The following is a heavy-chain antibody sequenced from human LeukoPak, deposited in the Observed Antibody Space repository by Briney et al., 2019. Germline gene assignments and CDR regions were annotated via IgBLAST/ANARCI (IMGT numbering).Heavy chain of an antibody. D-gene: IGHD3-10*01. Sequence: GGSLRLSCAASGFTFSSYAMHWVRQAPGKGLEWVAVISYDGSNEYYADSVKGRFTISRDNSKNTLYLQMNSLRAEDTAVYYCARATMVRGVPIDYWGQGTLVTVSS. J-gene: IGHJ4*02. CDR2: ISYDGSNE. CDR1: GFTFSSYA. V-gene: IGHV3-30*04. CDR3: ARATMVRGVPIDY.